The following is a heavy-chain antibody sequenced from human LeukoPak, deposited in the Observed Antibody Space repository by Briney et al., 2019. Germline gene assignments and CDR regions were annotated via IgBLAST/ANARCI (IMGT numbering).Heavy chain of an antibody. J-gene: IGHJ5*02. D-gene: IGHD6-13*01. V-gene: IGHV4-59*08. CDR1: GGSISSYY. CDR2: IYYSGST. CDR3: ASLQGGAWYTNWFDP. Sequence: PSETLSLTCTVSGGSISSYYWSWIRQPPGKGLEWIGYIYYSGSTNYNPSLKSRVTISVDTSKNQFSLKLSSVTAADTAVYYCASLQGGAWYTNWFDPWGQGTLVTVSS.